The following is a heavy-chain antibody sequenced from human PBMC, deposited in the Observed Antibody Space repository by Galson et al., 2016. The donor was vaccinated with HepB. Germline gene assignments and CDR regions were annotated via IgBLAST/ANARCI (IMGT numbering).Heavy chain of an antibody. CDR3: ARLGDPNFNPQAATFATHYFDY. CDR1: RSIFSDHW. Sequence: QSGAEVKKPGESLKISCKGSRSIFSDHWIGWVRQMPGKSLEWMGIMFPGDSDTRASPSFLGQVTFSVDKSISTAYLQWSSLKASDTAMYYWARLGDPNFNPQAATFATHYFDYWGQGTLVTVSS. V-gene: IGHV5-51*01. CDR2: MFPGDSDT. D-gene: IGHD3-10*01. J-gene: IGHJ4*02.